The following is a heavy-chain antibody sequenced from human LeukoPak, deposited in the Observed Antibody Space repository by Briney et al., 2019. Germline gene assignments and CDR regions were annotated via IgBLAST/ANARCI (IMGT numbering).Heavy chain of an antibody. J-gene: IGHJ1*01. Sequence: QSGGSLRLSCAASGFTFSDYSIHWVRQAPGKGLEWVAVISYDGSNKYYADSVKGRFTISRDNAKNSLYLQMNSLRAEDTAVYYCARDRGSTSHGYFQHWGQGTLVTVSS. CDR1: GFTFSDYS. V-gene: IGHV3-30*04. CDR2: ISYDGSNK. CDR3: ARDRGSTSHGYFQH. D-gene: IGHD2-2*01.